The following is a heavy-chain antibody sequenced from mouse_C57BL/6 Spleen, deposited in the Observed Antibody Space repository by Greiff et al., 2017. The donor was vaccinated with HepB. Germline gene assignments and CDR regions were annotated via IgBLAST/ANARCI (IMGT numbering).Heavy chain of an antibody. CDR3: AKFITTVVATADFDY. D-gene: IGHD1-1*01. Sequence: QVQLQQPGAELVRPGTSVKLSCKASGYTFTSYWMHWVKQRPGQGLEWIGVIDPSDSYTNYNQKFKGKATLTVDTSSSTAYMQLSSLTSEDSAVYYCAKFITTVVATADFDYWGQGTTLTVSS. V-gene: IGHV1-59*01. J-gene: IGHJ2*01. CDR2: IDPSDSYT. CDR1: GYTFTSYW.